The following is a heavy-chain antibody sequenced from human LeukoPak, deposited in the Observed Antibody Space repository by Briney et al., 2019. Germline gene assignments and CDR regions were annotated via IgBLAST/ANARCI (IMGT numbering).Heavy chain of an antibody. J-gene: IGHJ4*02. CDR1: GYTFTGYY. CDR3: ASLVTTDSSGYYPADY. V-gene: IGHV1-2*02. Sequence: GASVKVSCEASGYTFTGYYMHWVRQAPGQGLEWMGWINPNSGGTNYAQKFQGRVTMTRDTSISTAYMELSRLRSDDTAVYYCASLVTTDSSGYYPADYWGQGTLVTVSS. D-gene: IGHD3-22*01. CDR2: INPNSGGT.